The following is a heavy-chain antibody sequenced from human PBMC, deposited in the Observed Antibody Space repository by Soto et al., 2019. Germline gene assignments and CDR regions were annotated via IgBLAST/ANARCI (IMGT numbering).Heavy chain of an antibody. D-gene: IGHD6-19*01. J-gene: IGHJ4*02. V-gene: IGHV3-23*01. CDR2: ISARGRAI. CDR3: AKAKTSGWYYFDY. Sequence: GRYLRLSCAASGFTISNFAMSWVRQAPGRGLEWISGISARGRAIHYADSVKDRFTVSRDNSKNTRYIQMNRLRADDTVIYYSAKAKTSGWYYFDYWGQAALVSRSS. CDR1: GFTISNFA.